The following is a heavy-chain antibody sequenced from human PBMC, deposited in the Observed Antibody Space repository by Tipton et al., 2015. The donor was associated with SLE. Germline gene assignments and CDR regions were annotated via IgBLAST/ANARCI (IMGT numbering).Heavy chain of an antibody. CDR3: ARGIMGGHDY. J-gene: IGHJ4*02. V-gene: IGHV4-34*01. CDR2: INHSGST. D-gene: IGHD2-8*01. Sequence: TLSLTCAVHGGSFSGYYCSWIRQPPGKGLEWIGEINHSGSTNYNPSLKSRVTISVDTSKNQFSLKLSSVTAADTAVYYCARGIMGGHDYWGLGTLVTVSS. CDR1: GGSFSGYY.